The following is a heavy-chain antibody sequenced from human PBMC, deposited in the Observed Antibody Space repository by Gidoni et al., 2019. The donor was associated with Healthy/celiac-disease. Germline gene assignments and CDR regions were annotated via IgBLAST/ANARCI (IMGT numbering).Heavy chain of an antibody. CDR1: GFTFDDYA. CDR3: AKSLRYSYVYGMDV. J-gene: IGHJ6*02. V-gene: IGHV3-9*01. Sequence: EVQLVESGGGLVQPGRSLRLSCAASGFTFDDYAMHWVRQAPGKGLEWVSGISWNSGSIGYADSVKGRFTISRDNAKNSLYLQMNSLRAEDTALYYCAKSLRYSYVYGMDVWGQGTTVTVSS. CDR2: ISWNSGSI. D-gene: IGHD5-18*01.